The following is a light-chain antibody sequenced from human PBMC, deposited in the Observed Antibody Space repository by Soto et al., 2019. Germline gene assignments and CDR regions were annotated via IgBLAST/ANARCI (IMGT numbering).Light chain of an antibody. V-gene: IGKV3-20*01. J-gene: IGKJ4*01. CDR1: QSVSSSY. Sequence: IVLSQSPCTLSLSQGERATLSCRASQSVSSSYLAWYQQKPGQAPKVLIYRASSRATGIPDRFSGSGSGTDFTLTISRLEPEDFAVYYCQQYGSSPLTFGGGTKVDIK. CDR2: RAS. CDR3: QQYGSSPLT.